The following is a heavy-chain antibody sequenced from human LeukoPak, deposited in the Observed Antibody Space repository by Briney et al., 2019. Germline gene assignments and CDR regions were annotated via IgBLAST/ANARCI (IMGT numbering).Heavy chain of an antibody. Sequence: SETLSLTCAVYGGSFSGYYWSWIRQPPGKGLEWIGEINHSGSTNYNPSLKSRVTISVDTSKNQFSLKLSSVTAADTAVYYCARIVVVVAATGGWFDPWGQGTLVTVSS. D-gene: IGHD2-15*01. V-gene: IGHV4-34*01. CDR1: GGSFSGYY. J-gene: IGHJ5*02. CDR2: INHSGST. CDR3: ARIVVVVAATGGWFDP.